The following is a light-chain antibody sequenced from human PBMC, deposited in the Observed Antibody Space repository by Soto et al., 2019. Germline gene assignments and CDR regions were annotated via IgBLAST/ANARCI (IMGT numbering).Light chain of an antibody. V-gene: IGLV2-14*01. CDR3: FSKISGFVYG. Sequence: QSVLTQPASVSGSFGKSITISCSGPNTDLGVYGYVSWYQHHPGKAPKLLIYDVNNRPSGISDRSSGSKSGDTASLTISGLQAEDEADYFCFSKISGFVYGFGTGTKVTVL. CDR1: NTDLGVYGY. J-gene: IGLJ1*01. CDR2: DVN.